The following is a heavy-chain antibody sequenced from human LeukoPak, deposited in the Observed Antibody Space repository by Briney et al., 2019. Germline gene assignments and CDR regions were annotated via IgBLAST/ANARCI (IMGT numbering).Heavy chain of an antibody. CDR3: ARENPSGYYNRPIDY. V-gene: IGHV4-59*01. CDR2: IYYSGSI. CDR1: GASFSSYY. Sequence: PSETLSLTCTVSGASFSSYYWSWIRQPPGKGLEWIGDIYYSGSIKYNPSLKSRVTMSVDTSKNQFSLKLSSVTAADTAIYYCARENPSGYYNRPIDYWGQGTLVTVSS. J-gene: IGHJ4*02. D-gene: IGHD3-22*01.